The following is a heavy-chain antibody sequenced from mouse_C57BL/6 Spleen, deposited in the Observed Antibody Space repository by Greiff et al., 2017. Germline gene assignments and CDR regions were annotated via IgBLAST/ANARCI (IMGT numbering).Heavy chain of an antibody. CDR1: GFNIKDYY. Sequence: VQLQQSGAELVRPGASVKLSCTASGFNIKDYYMHWVKQRPEQGLEWIGRIDPEDGDTEYAPKFQGKATMTADTSYNTAYLQLSSLTSEDTAVYYCSSEGELGGRGALEGWGKGTTVTVSS. J-gene: IGHJ1*03. CDR2: IDPEDGDT. V-gene: IGHV14-1*01. CDR3: SSEGELGGRGALEG. D-gene: IGHD1-1*01.